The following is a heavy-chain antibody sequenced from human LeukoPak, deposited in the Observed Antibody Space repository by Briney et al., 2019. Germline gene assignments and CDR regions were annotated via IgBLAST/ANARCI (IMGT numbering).Heavy chain of an antibody. D-gene: IGHD1-20*01. CDR2: VYYSGST. V-gene: IGHV4-59*12. CDR3: ARGHNWNLDY. J-gene: IGHJ4*02. Sequence: SETLSLTCTVSGGSISSYYWSWIRQPPGKGLEWIGYVYYSGSTNYNPSLKSRVTISVDTSKNHFSLKLTSVTAADTAVYYCARGHNWNLDYWGQGTLVTISS. CDR1: GGSISSYY.